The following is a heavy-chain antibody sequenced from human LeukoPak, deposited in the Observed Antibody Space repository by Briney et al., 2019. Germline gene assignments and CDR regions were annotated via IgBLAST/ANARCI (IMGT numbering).Heavy chain of an antibody. Sequence: SETLSLTCAVYGGSFSGYYWSWIRQPPGKGLEWIGEINHSGSTNYNPSLKGRVTISVDTSMNQFSLKLRSLPAADTAVYYCARGHYDAFDLWGQGTMVTVSS. V-gene: IGHV4-34*01. J-gene: IGHJ3*01. CDR1: GGSFSGYY. CDR3: ARGHYDAFDL. CDR2: INHSGST.